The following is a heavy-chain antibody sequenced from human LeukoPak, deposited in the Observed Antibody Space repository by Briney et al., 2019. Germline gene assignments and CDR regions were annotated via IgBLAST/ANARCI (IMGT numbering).Heavy chain of an antibody. CDR2: INHGEST. D-gene: IGHD3-22*01. CDR3: ARGRTYYYDTSGYYPSIYYGMDV. CDR1: GGSFSGYY. V-gene: IGHV4-34*01. Sequence: SETLSLTCAVSGGSFSGYYWYWIRQPPGKGLEWIGEINHGESTNYNPSLTSRATLSVDTSTNQFSLKLTSVTAADTAVYYCARGRTYYYDTSGYYPSIYYGMDVWGQGTTVIVSS. J-gene: IGHJ6*02.